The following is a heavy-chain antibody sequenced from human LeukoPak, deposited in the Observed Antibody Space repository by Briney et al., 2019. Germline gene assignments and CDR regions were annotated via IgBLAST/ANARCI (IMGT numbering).Heavy chain of an antibody. V-gene: IGHV4-39*01. D-gene: IGHD3-16*01. CDR2: MYYSGST. CDR3: ARQIYDYVWGY. Sequence: SETLSLTRTVSGGSISGSPYYWGWIRQPPGKGLEWIGSMYYSGSTYYNPSLKSRVTISVDTSKKQFSLKLSSVTAADTAVYYCARQIYDYVWGYWGQGTLVTVSS. J-gene: IGHJ4*02. CDR1: GGSISGSPYY.